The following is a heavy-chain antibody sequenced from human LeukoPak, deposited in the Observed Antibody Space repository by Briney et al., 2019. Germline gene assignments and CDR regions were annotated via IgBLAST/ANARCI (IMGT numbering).Heavy chain of an antibody. CDR2: INPNSGGT. CDR3: ARDRYSGYDGYYMDV. V-gene: IGHV1-2*02. J-gene: IGHJ6*03. CDR1: GYTFTGYY. Sequence: ASVKVSCMASGYTFTGYYMHWVRQAPGQGLEWMGWINPNSGGTNYAQKFQGRVTMTRDTSTSTVYMELSSLRSEDTAVYYCARDRYSGYDGYYMDVWGKGTTVTISS. D-gene: IGHD5-12*01.